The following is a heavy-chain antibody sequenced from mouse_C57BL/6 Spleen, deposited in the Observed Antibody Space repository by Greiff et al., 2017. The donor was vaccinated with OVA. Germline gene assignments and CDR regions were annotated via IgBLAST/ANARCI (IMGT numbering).Heavy chain of an antibody. D-gene: IGHD2-12*01. V-gene: IGHV1-59*01. CDR3: ARGDSFDY. J-gene: IGHJ2*01. Sequence: QVQLQQPGAELVRPGTSVKFPCTPPFYTFTSYLMHWVKQRPGQGLEWIGVIDPSDSYTNYNQKFKGKATLTVDTSSSTAYMQLSSLTSEDSAVYYCARGDSFDYWGQGTTLTVSS. CDR1: FYTFTSYL. CDR2: IDPSDSYT.